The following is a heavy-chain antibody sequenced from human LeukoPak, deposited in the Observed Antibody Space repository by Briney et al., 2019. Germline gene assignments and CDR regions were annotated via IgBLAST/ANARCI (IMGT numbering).Heavy chain of an antibody. CDR3: ARVPRGDGYNNP. V-gene: IGHV3-21*01. J-gene: IGHJ5*02. D-gene: IGHD5-24*01. CDR1: GFTFSSYS. Sequence: PGGSLRLSCAASGFTFSSYSMNWVRQAPGKGLEWVSSISGSSSYIYYADSVKGRFTISRDNAKNSLYLQMNSLRAEDTAVYYCARVPRGDGYNNPWGQGTLVTVSS. CDR2: ISGSSSYI.